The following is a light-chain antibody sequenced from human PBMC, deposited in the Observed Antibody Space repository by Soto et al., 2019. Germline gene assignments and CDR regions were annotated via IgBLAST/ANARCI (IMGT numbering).Light chain of an antibody. CDR3: QQHGDSLT. CDR1: QSVSSSY. J-gene: IGKJ4*01. Sequence: EIVLTQSPATLSLSPGERATLSCRASQSVSSSYLAWYQQKPGQAPRLLIYDASNRASGIPARFSGSGSGTDFTLTIRSLEPEDFAVYYCQQHGDSLTFGGGTKVDIK. CDR2: DAS. V-gene: IGKV3-20*01.